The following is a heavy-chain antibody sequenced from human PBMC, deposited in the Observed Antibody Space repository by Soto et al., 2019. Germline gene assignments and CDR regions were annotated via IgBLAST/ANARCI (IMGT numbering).Heavy chain of an antibody. D-gene: IGHD3-22*01. J-gene: IGHJ6*02. CDR2: IYYSGST. CDR3: ARDRGYYDSSGYYYYYYGMDV. V-gene: IGHV4-59*01. Sequence: SETLSLTCTVSGGSISSYYWSWIRQPPGAGLEWIGYIYYSGSTNYNPSLKSRVTISVDTSKNQFSLKLSSVTAADTAVYYCARDRGYYDSSGYYYYYYGMDVWGQGTTVT. CDR1: GGSISSYY.